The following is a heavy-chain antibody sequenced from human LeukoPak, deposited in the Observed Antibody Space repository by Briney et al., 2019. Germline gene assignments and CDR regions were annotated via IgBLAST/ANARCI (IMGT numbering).Heavy chain of an antibody. CDR3: ARGITLRSDY. D-gene: IGHD3-3*01. V-gene: IGHV3-53*01. CDR1: GFTFSSYA. J-gene: IGHJ4*02. Sequence: GGSLRLSCAASGFTFSSYAMSWVRQAPGKGLEWVSVIYSGGSTYYADSVKGRFTISRDNSKNTLYLQMNSLRAEDTAVYYCARGITLRSDYWGQGTLVTVSS. CDR2: IYSGGST.